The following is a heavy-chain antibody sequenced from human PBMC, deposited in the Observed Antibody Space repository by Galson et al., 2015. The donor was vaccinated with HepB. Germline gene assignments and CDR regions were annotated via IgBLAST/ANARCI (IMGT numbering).Heavy chain of an antibody. J-gene: IGHJ5*02. CDR1: GYTFTSYG. CDR3: ARSFSLALEWLLNNWFDP. CDR2: ISAYNGNT. D-gene: IGHD3-3*01. Sequence: SVKVSCKASGYTFTSYGISWVRQAPGQGLEWMGWISAYNGNTNYAQKLQGRVTMTTDTSTSTAYMELRSLRSDDTAVYYCARSFSLALEWLLNNWFDPWGQGTLVTVSS. V-gene: IGHV1-18*01.